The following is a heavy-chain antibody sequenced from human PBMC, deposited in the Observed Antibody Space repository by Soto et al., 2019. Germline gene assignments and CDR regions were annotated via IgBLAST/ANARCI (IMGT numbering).Heavy chain of an antibody. CDR1: GGSISSGGYS. CDR2: IYHSGST. J-gene: IGHJ4*02. CDR3: ARGGYCSSTSCQGLKYFDY. V-gene: IGHV4-30-2*01. D-gene: IGHD2-2*01. Sequence: PPETLSLTCAVSGGSISSGGYSWSWIRQPPGKGLEWIGYIYHSGSTYYNPSLKSRVTISVDRSKNQFSLKLSSVTAADTAMYYCARGGYCSSTSCQGLKYFDYWGQGTLVTVSS.